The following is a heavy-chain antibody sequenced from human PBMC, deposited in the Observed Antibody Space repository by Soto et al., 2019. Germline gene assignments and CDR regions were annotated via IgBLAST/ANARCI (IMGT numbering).Heavy chain of an antibody. D-gene: IGHD3-9*01. Sequence: ASVKVSCKVSGYTLTELSMHWVRQAPGKGLEWQGGFDPEDGETIYAQKFQGRVTMTEDTSTDTAYMELSSLRSEDTAVYYCATTWRILRYFDWPPRSNWFDPWGQGTLVTVSS. V-gene: IGHV1-24*01. CDR2: FDPEDGET. J-gene: IGHJ5*02. CDR1: GYTLTELS. CDR3: ATTWRILRYFDWPPRSNWFDP.